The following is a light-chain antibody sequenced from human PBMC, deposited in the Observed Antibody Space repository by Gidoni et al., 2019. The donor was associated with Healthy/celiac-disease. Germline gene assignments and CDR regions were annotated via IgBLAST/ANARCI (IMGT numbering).Light chain of an antibody. J-gene: IGKJ1*01. CDR1: QSISSW. CDR2: DAS. CDR3: QQYNSYWT. V-gene: IGKV1-5*01. Sequence: DIQMTQSPSTLSASVGDRVTITCRASQSISSWLAWYQRKPGKAPKLLIYDASSLESGVPSRFSGSGSGTEFTLTISSLQPDDFATYYGQQYNSYWTFGQGTKVEIK.